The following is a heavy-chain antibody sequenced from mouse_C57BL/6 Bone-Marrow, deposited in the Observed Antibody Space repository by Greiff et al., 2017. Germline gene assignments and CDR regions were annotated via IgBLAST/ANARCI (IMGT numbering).Heavy chain of an antibody. CDR3: TTPAWFAY. V-gene: IGHV14-4*01. CDR1: GFNIKDDY. CDR2: IDPENGDT. Sequence: EVQLQQSGAELVRPGASVKLSCTASGFNIKDDYMHWVKQRPERGLEWIGWIDPENGDTEYASKFQGKATITADTSSNTAYLQLSSLTSEDTAVYYCTTPAWFAYWGQGTLVTVSA. J-gene: IGHJ3*01.